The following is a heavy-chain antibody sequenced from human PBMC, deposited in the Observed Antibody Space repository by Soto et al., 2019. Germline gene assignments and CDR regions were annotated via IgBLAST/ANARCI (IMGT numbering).Heavy chain of an antibody. CDR3: AIPLLATGHFDF. D-gene: IGHD5-12*01. CDR1: GFTFSNYG. CDR2: ITFDGSNK. Sequence: QVQLVESGGGVVQPGRSLRLSCAASGFTFSNYGIHWVRQAPGKGLEWVSIITFDGSNKYYADSVKGRFTISRANSKNTLYLQMNSLRAEDTAVYYCAIPLLATGHFDFWGQGTLVTVSS. V-gene: IGHV3-30*03. J-gene: IGHJ4*02.